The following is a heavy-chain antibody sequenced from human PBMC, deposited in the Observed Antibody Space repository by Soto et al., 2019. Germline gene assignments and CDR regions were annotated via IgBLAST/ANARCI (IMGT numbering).Heavy chain of an antibody. D-gene: IGHD3-16*01. CDR3: GREYVGDYYYVMDV. Sequence: GGSLRLSCAASGFTFSSYWMSWVRQAPGKGLEWVANIKQDGSEKYYVDSVKGRYTISRDNAKNSLYLKMNSLRAEDTFVYYCGREYVGDYYYVMDVWGQGPTVTVSS. CDR2: IKQDGSEK. CDR1: GFTFSSYW. J-gene: IGHJ6*02. V-gene: IGHV3-7*01.